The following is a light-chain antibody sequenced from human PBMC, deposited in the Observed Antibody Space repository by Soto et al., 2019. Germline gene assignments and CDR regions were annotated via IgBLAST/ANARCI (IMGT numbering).Light chain of an antibody. CDR3: MQGTPKT. J-gene: IGKJ1*01. CDR2: KVS. CDR1: QSLVYSDGNTY. Sequence: DVVMTQSPLSLLVTLGQPASISCRSSQSLVYSDGNTYLTWVQQRPGQSPRRLIYKVSNRDSGVPDKVSGSGSDTDFTLKISRVEAEDVGVYYCMQGTPKTFGQGTKVEIK. V-gene: IGKV2-30*01.